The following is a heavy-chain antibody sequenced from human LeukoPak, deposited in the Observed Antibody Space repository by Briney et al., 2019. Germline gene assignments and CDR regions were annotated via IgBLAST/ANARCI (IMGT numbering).Heavy chain of an antibody. CDR1: GFTFSSYE. V-gene: IGHV3-48*03. D-gene: IGHD3-22*01. CDR3: ARISGYYLFDY. CDR2: ISSSGSTI. Sequence: GGSLRLSXAASGFTFSSYEMNWVRQAPGKGLEWVSYISSSGSTIYYADSVKGRFTISRDNAKNSLYLQMNSLRAEDTAVYYCARISGYYLFDYWGQGTLVTVSP. J-gene: IGHJ4*02.